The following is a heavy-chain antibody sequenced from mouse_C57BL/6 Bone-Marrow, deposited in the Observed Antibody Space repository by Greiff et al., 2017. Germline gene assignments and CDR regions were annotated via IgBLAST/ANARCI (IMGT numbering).Heavy chain of an antibody. D-gene: IGHD2-1*01. CDR1: GYTFTSYW. Sequence: VQLQQPGAELVMPGASVKLSCKASGYTFTSYWMHWVKQRPGQGLEWIGEIDPSDSYTNYNHKFKGKSTCTVDKSSSSAYMQLSILTSEDSAVYYGARSLYCPWFAYWCQGTLGTVSA. CDR2: IDPSDSYT. V-gene: IGHV1-69*01. J-gene: IGHJ3*01. CDR3: ARSLYCPWFAY.